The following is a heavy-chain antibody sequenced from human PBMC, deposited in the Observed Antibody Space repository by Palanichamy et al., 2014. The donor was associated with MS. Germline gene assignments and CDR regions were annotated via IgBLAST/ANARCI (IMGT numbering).Heavy chain of an antibody. Sequence: EVQLLESGGGLVQPGGSLRLSCAASGFTFSNYAMSRVRQAPGKGLEWVSTISGSGGSTYYADSVKGRFTISRDNSKNTLYLQMNSLRAEDTAVYYCAKVPLVVADPMDYWGQGTLVTVSS. CDR2: ISGSGGST. V-gene: IGHV3-23*01. CDR3: AKVPLVVADPMDY. CDR1: GFTFSNYA. D-gene: IGHD6-19*01. J-gene: IGHJ4*02.